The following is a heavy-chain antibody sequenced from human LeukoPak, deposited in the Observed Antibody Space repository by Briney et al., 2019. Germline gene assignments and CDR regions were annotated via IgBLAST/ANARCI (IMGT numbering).Heavy chain of an antibody. Sequence: SETLSLTRTVSGGSISTNYWRWIRQPPGKGLEWIGSISYTGNTNYNPSLKSRVTISVDASKNQFSLKLTSVTAADTAVYYCASGRLGYNSPFDSWGQGTLVTVSS. CDR1: GGSISTNY. V-gene: IGHV4-59*01. J-gene: IGHJ4*02. D-gene: IGHD5-24*01. CDR2: ISYTGNT. CDR3: ASGRLGYNSPFDS.